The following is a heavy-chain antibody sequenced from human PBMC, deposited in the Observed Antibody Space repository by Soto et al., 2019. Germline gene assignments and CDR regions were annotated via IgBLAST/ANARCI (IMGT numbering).Heavy chain of an antibody. CDR1: GFTFSSYA. Sequence: QTGGSLRLSCAASGFTFSSYAMHWVRQAPGKGLEWVAVISYDGSNKYYADSVKGRFTISRDNAKSTLYLQMNSLRVEDTAVYYCIRQRFQFDDGSQDFDYWGRGTLVTVSS. CDR2: ISYDGSNK. V-gene: IGHV3-30-3*01. CDR3: IRQRFQFDDGSQDFDY. J-gene: IGHJ4*02. D-gene: IGHD3-16*01.